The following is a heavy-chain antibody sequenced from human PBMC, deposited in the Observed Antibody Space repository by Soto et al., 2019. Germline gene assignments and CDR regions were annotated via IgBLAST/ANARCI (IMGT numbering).Heavy chain of an antibody. CDR2: IWYDGSNK. Sequence: PGGSLRLSCAASGFTFSSYGMHWVRQAPGKGLEWVAVIWYDGSNKYYADSVKGRFTISRDNSKNTLYLQMNSLRAEDTAVYYCARDPVAARYYYYYGMDVWGQGTTVTVSS. V-gene: IGHV3-33*01. CDR1: GFTFSSYG. D-gene: IGHD6-6*01. J-gene: IGHJ6*02. CDR3: ARDPVAARYYYYYGMDV.